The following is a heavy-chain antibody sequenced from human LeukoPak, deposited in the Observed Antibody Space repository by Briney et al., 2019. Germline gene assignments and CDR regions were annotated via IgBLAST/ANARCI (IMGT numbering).Heavy chain of an antibody. D-gene: IGHD4/OR15-4a*01. CDR1: GFTFNSYG. Sequence: GRSLRLSCAASGFTFNSYGMHWVRQAPGKGLEWVAVISNDAYNKYYADSVKGRFTISRDNSKNTLYLEMNSLRAEDTAVYYCSRDFSGASRIDYWGQGTLATVSS. J-gene: IGHJ4*02. V-gene: IGHV3-30*03. CDR2: ISNDAYNK. CDR3: SRDFSGASRIDY.